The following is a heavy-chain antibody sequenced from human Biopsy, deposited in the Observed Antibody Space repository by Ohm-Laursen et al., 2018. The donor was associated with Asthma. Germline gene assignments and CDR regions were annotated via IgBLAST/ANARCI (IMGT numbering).Heavy chain of an antibody. V-gene: IGHV1-18*01. D-gene: IGHD3-10*01. CDR1: GYTFNSAG. CDR3: ARAADYSHYYGIDV. Sequence: ASVKASCKTSGYTFNSAGITWVRQAPGQGLEWMGWISVYNGNTKVAQKLQDRVTMITDTSTSTAYMELRSLRSDDTAVYFCARAADYSHYYGIDVWGQGTTVTVS. CDR2: ISVYNGNT. J-gene: IGHJ6*02.